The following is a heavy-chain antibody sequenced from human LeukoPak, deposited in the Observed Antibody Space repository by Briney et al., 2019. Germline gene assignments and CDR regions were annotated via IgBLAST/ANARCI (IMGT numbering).Heavy chain of an antibody. CDR3: ARRDISSGWSFDY. Sequence: SSETLSLTCTVSGGSISNYHWSWIRQPAGKGLEWISQIHTSGSTNYNPPLKSRVTMPIDTPENQLSLTIRSVTAADTAVYYCARRDISSGWSFDYWGQGILVTVSS. V-gene: IGHV4-4*07. J-gene: IGHJ4*02. CDR1: GGSISNYH. D-gene: IGHD6-19*01. CDR2: IHTSGST.